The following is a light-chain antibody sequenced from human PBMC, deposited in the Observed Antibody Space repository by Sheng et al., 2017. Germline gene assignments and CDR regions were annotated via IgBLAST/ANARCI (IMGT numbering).Light chain of an antibody. V-gene: IGKV1-5*03. J-gene: IGKJ1*01. Sequence: DVQMTQSPSSLSASVGDRVTITCQASQDISNFLNWYQQKPGKAPKLLIYKASSLESGVPSRFSGSGSGTEFTLTISSLQPDDFATYYCQQSYSYRTFGQGTKVDIK. CDR1: QDISNF. CDR3: QQSYSYRT. CDR2: KAS.